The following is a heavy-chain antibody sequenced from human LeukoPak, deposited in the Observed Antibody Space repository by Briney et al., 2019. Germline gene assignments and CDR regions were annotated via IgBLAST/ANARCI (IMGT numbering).Heavy chain of an antibody. D-gene: IGHD5-18*01. CDR2: ISGSGGST. Sequence: GGSLRLTCAASGFTFSSYAMSWVRQAPGKGLEGVSAISGSGGSTYYADSVKGRFTISRDNSKNTLYLQMNSLRAEDTAVYYCAKTDTAMVKGFDYWGQGTLVTVSS. CDR1: GFTFSSYA. CDR3: AKTDTAMVKGFDY. J-gene: IGHJ4*02. V-gene: IGHV3-23*01.